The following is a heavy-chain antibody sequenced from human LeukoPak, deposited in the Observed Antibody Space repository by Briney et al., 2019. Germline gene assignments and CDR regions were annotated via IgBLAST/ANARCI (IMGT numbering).Heavy chain of an antibody. CDR3: ARLMVRGIFYYFDY. V-gene: IGHV3-23*01. D-gene: IGHD3-10*01. J-gene: IGHJ4*02. Sequence: GSLRLSFAASGFTFSSYAMSWVRQAPGKGVEWVSAISGSGGSTYYADSVKGRFTISRDNAKNSLYLQMNSLRAEDTAVYYCARLMVRGIFYYFDYWGQGTLVTVSS. CDR1: GFTFSSYA. CDR2: ISGSGGST.